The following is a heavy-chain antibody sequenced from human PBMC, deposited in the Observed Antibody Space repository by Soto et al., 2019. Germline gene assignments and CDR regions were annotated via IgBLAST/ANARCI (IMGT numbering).Heavy chain of an antibody. D-gene: IGHD2-2*02. CDR2: IIAYNGNT. J-gene: IGHJ4*02. Sequence: ASVKVSFKASGYTFTSYGISWVRQAPGQGLEWMGWIIAYNGNTNYAQKLQGRVTMTTDTSTSTAYMELRRLRSDDTAVYYCARLDYYCSSTSCYTTPLVYWGQGTLVTVSS. CDR3: ARLDYYCSSTSCYTTPLVY. CDR1: GYTFTSYG. V-gene: IGHV1-18*01.